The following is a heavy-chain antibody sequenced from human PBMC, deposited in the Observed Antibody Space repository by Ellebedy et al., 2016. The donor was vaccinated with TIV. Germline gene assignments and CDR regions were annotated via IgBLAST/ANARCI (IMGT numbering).Heavy chain of an antibody. D-gene: IGHD3-10*01. CDR1: GGTFSSYA. CDR3: ARAGYYYGSGSYYKGDNWFDP. CDR2: IIPIFGTA. J-gene: IGHJ5*02. Sequence: AASVKVSCKASGGTFSSYAISWVRQAPGQGLEWMGGIIPIFGTANYAQKFQGRVTITADESTSTAYMELSSLRSEDTAVYYCARAGYYYGSGSYYKGDNWFDPWGQGTLVTVSS. V-gene: IGHV1-69*13.